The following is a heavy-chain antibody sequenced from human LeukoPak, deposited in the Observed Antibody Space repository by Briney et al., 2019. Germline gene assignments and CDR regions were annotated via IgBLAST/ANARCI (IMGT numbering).Heavy chain of an antibody. D-gene: IGHD3-10*01. CDR3: AGAGSGSYYLLD. V-gene: IGHV1-2*02. J-gene: IGHJ4*02. Sequence: GASVKVSCKASGYTFTGSYLHWVRQAPGQGLEWMGWINPNSGGTNYAQKFQGRVTMTRDTSISTAYMELSRLRSDDTAVYYCAGAGSGSYYLLDWGQGTLVTVSS. CDR1: GYTFTGSY. CDR2: INPNSGGT.